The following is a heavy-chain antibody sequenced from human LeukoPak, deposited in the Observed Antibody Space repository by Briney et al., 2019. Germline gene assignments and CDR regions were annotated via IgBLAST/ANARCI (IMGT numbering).Heavy chain of an antibody. CDR3: ARDSGSSRGFDY. D-gene: IGHD6-13*01. Sequence: PETLSRTCTVSGGSISSYYWSWIRQPPGKGLEWVGYIYYSGSTNYKPSLKSRVTISVDTYKNQFSLKLSSVTAAATAVYYCARDSGSSRGFDYWGQGTLVTVSS. CDR1: GGSISSYY. V-gene: IGHV4-59*01. CDR2: IYYSGST. J-gene: IGHJ4*02.